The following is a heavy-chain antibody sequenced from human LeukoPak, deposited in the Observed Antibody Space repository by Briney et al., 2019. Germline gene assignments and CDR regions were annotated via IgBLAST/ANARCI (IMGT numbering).Heavy chain of an antibody. CDR1: GFTFSSYW. CDR3: ARDQTVWREYSSSSEAGNFDY. D-gene: IGHD6-6*01. CDR2: IKQDGSEK. J-gene: IGHJ4*02. Sequence: GGSLRLSCAASGFTFSSYWMSWVRQAPGKGLEWVANIKQDGSEKYYVDSVKGRFTISRDNAKNSLYLQMNSLRAEDTAVYYCARDQTVWREYSSSSEAGNFDYWGQGTLVTVSS. V-gene: IGHV3-7*03.